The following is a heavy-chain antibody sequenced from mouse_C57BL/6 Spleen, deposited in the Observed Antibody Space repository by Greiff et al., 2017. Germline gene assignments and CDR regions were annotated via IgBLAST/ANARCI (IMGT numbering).Heavy chain of an antibody. V-gene: IGHV1-55*01. Sequence: VQLQQPGAELVKPGASVKMSCKASGYTFTSYWITWVKQRPGQGLEWIGDIYPGSGSTNYNEKFKSKATLTVDTSSSTAYMQLSSLTSEDSAVYYCARWGYDYDCAMDYWGQGTSVTVSS. CDR3: ARWGYDYDCAMDY. CDR2: IYPGSGST. CDR1: GYTFTSYW. D-gene: IGHD2-4*01. J-gene: IGHJ4*01.